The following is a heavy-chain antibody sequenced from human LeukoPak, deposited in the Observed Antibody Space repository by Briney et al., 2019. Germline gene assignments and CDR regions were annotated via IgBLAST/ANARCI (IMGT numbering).Heavy chain of an antibody. J-gene: IGHJ3*02. V-gene: IGHV3-74*01. D-gene: IGHD3-22*01. CDR2: IKSDGTNT. CDR1: GITFSSYW. Sequence: SGGSLRLSCAASGITFSSYWMHWVRQVPGKGLVWLSYIKSDGTNTGYADSVKGRFTVSRDNAKNTLYLEMNSLRGDDTAVYYCARSPRVYDSSGHLHDAFDMWGQGTMVTVSS. CDR3: ARSPRVYDSSGHLHDAFDM.